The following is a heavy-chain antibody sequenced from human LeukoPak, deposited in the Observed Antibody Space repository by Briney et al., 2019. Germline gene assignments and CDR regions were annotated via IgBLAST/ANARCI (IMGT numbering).Heavy chain of an antibody. Sequence: SETLSLTCTVSAGSISSSSHHWGWIRQSPGKGREWIGSIYYGRTTYYNPSLNSRVTISVVTSKNQFSLQLNSVTAADTAVYYCVRHDGRGGATMGALDSWGQGSLVTVSS. CDR2: IYYGRTT. J-gene: IGHJ4*02. V-gene: IGHV4-39*01. CDR3: VRHDGRGGATMGALDS. CDR1: AGSISSSSHH. D-gene: IGHD5-12*01.